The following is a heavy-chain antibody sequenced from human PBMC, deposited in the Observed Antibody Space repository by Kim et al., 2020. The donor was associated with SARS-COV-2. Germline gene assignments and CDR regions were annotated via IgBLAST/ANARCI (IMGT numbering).Heavy chain of an antibody. V-gene: IGHV4-34*01. CDR3: ARGLVGYSYGSPDY. J-gene: IGHJ4*02. CDR1: GGSFSGYY. Sequence: SETLSLTCAVYGGSFSGYYWSWIRQPPGKGLEWIGEINHSGSTNYNPSLKSRVTISVDTSKNQFSLKLSSVTAADTAVYYCARGLVGYSYGSPDYWGQGTLVTVSS. CDR2: INHSGST. D-gene: IGHD5-18*01.